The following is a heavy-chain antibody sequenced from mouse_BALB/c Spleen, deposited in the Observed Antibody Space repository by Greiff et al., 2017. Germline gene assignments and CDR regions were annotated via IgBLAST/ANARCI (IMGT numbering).Heavy chain of an antibody. CDR3: AVNDGYYWFAY. D-gene: IGHD2-3*01. CDR2: INPSTGYT. CDR1: GYTFTSYW. J-gene: IGHJ3*01. V-gene: IGHV1-7*01. Sequence: VQLQQSGAELAKPGASVKMSCKASGYTFTSYWMHWVKQRPGQGLEWIGYINPSTGYTEYNQKFKDKATLTADKSSSTAYMQLSSLTSEDSAVYYCAVNDGYYWFAYWGQGTLVTVSA.